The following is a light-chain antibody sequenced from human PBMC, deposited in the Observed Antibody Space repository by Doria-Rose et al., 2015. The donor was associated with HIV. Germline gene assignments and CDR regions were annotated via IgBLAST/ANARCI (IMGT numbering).Light chain of an antibody. CDR2: WAS. Sequence: DIRLTQSPESLGMSLGERATLNCKSNQSLLYTSKNYLAWYQQKPGQPPILLIYWASTRQSGVPARFSGSGSGTDFTLAISSLEAEDVAVYYCQQYYDTPSFSPGTTVDIK. CDR1: QSLLYTSKNY. CDR3: QQYYDTPS. V-gene: IGKV4-1*01. J-gene: IGKJ3*01.